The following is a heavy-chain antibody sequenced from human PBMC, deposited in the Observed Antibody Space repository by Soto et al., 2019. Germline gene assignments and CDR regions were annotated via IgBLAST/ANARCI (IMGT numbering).Heavy chain of an antibody. J-gene: IGHJ4*02. CDR2: IYFNGNT. V-gene: IGHV4-59*01. Sequence: SETLSLTCTVSAASFSKYYWSWIRQPPGKGLEWIGFIYFNGNTNYNPSLKRRVTISIDTSKKQISLKLTSVTDADTAVYYCASVTFGGVVLAHWGQGTLVTVSS. CDR1: AASFSKYY. D-gene: IGHD3-16*01. CDR3: ASVTFGGVVLAH.